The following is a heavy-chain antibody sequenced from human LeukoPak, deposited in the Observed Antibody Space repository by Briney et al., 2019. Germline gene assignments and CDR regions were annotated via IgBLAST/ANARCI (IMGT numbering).Heavy chain of an antibody. CDR3: ARDSHGDYYYYGMDV. D-gene: IGHD4-17*01. V-gene: IGHV3-33*01. CDR1: GFTFSSYG. Sequence: GRSLRLSCAASGFTFSSYGMHWVRQAPGKGLEWVAVIWYDGSNKYYADSVKGRFTISRDNSKNTLYLQMNSLRAEDTAVYYCARDSHGDYYYYGMDVWGQGTTVTVSS. CDR2: IWYDGSNK. J-gene: IGHJ6*02.